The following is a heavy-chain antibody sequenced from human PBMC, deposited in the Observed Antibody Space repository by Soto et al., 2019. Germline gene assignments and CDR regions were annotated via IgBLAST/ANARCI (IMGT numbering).Heavy chain of an antibody. CDR1: GFTLSGYA. CDR3: ARRARPDFYYMDV. CDR2: ISSNGVGT. J-gene: IGHJ6*03. Sequence: PGGSLRLSCAASGFTLSGYAMDWVRQAPGKGLEYFSGISSNGVGTYYANSVQGRFTISRDNSKNTVYLQMGSLRPEDMAVYYCARRARPDFYYMDVWGKGTTVTVSS. D-gene: IGHD6-6*01. V-gene: IGHV3-64*01.